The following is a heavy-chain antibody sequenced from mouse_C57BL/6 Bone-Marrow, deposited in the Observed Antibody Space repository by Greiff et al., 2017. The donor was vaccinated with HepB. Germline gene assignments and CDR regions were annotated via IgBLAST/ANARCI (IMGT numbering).Heavy chain of an antibody. CDR3: ARDDYEDYFDY. D-gene: IGHD2-4*01. V-gene: IGHV1-69*01. J-gene: IGHJ2*01. Sequence: QVQLQQPGAELVMPGASVKLSCKASGYTFTSDWMHWVKQRPGQGLEWIGEIDPSDSYTNYNQKFKGKSTLTVDKSSSTAYMQLSSLTSEDSAVYYCARDDYEDYFDYWGQGTTLTVSS. CDR2: IDPSDSYT. CDR1: GYTFTSDW.